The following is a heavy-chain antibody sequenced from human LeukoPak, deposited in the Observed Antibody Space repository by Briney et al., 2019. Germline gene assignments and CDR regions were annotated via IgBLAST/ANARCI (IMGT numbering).Heavy chain of an antibody. CDR2: INHSGST. Sequence: SETLSLTCAVYGGSFSGYYWSWIRQPPGKGLEWIGEINHSGSTNYNPSLKSRVTISVDTSKNQFSLKLSSVTAADTAVYYCARGYYSGSYLPLRYYYYMDVWGKGTTVTVSS. J-gene: IGHJ6*03. D-gene: IGHD1-26*01. CDR1: GGSFSGYY. V-gene: IGHV4-34*01. CDR3: ARGYYSGSYLPLRYYYYMDV.